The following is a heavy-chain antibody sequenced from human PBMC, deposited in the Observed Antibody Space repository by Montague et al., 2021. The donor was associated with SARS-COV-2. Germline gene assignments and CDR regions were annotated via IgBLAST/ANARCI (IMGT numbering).Heavy chain of an antibody. CDR1: GGSISSSSYY. J-gene: IGHJ3*02. D-gene: IGHD3-9*01. Sequence: SETLSLTCTVSGGSISSSSYYWGWIRQPPGKGLEWIGSIYYSGSTYYNPSLKSRVTISVDTSKNQFSLKLSSVTAADTAVYYCATYYDILTGYYIDAFDIWGQGTMVTVSP. CDR2: IYYSGST. CDR3: ATYYDILTGYYIDAFDI. V-gene: IGHV4-39*01.